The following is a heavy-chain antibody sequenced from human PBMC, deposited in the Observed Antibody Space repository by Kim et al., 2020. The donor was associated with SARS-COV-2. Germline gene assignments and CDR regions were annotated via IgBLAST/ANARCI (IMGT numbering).Heavy chain of an antibody. D-gene: IGHD6-13*01. CDR1: GFTFSSYS. V-gene: IGHV3-21*01. CDR3: ARASVLAAAGDYFDY. CDR2: ISSSSSYI. Sequence: GGSLRLSCAASGFTFSSYSMNWVRQAPGKGLEWVSSISSSSSYIYYADSVKGRFTISRDNAKNSLYLQMNSLRAEDTAVYYCARASVLAAAGDYFDYWGQGTLVTVSS. J-gene: IGHJ4*02.